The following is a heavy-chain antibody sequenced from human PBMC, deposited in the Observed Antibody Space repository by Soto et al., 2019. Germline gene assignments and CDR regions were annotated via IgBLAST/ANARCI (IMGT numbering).Heavy chain of an antibody. Sequence: GASVKVSCKASGGTFSSYAISWVRQAPGQGLEWMGGIIPIFGTANYAQKFQGRVTITADESTSTAYMELSSLRSEDTAVYYCACGNYYDSSGYYLHYYFDYWGQGTLVTVSS. J-gene: IGHJ4*02. CDR3: ACGNYYDSSGYYLHYYFDY. CDR1: GGTFSSYA. CDR2: IIPIFGTA. D-gene: IGHD3-22*01. V-gene: IGHV1-69*13.